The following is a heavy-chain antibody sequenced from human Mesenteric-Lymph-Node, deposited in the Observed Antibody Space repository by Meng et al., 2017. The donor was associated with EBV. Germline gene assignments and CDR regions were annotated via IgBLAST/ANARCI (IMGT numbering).Heavy chain of an antibody. J-gene: IGHJ2*01. V-gene: IGHV4-30-4*02. CDR1: GASISSGGYY. CDR3: ARMEFTYSWYFDL. CDR2: IFYGGYT. D-gene: IGHD1-1*01. Sequence: QVQLQGSGPGLVKPSGTLSLTCTASGASISSGGYYWNWIRQSPGKGLELIGYIFYGGYTYYNLSLKSRVTISVDVSKNQFSLKLTSVTAADTAVYYCARMEFTYSWYFDLWGRGTLVTVSS.